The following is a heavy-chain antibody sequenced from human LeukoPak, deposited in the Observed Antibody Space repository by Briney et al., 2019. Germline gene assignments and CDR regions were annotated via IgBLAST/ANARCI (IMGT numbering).Heavy chain of an antibody. CDR2: MNPNSGNT. J-gene: IGHJ6*02. V-gene: IGHV1-8*01. Sequence: ASVKVSCKASGYTFTSYDINWVRQATGQGLEWMGWMNPNSGNTGYAQKFQGRVTMTTDTSTSTAYMELRSLRSDDTAVYYCARATNPLGTKYGSGPGAKYYGMDVWGQGTTVTVSS. D-gene: IGHD3-10*01. CDR1: GYTFTSYD. CDR3: ARATNPLGTKYGSGPGAKYYGMDV.